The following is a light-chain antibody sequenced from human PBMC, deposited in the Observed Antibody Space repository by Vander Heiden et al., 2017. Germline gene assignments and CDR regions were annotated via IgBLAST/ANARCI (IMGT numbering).Light chain of an antibody. CDR3: QQDNNWPRT. CDR2: GAS. CDR1: QSISGD. J-gene: IGKJ1*01. Sequence: EIVMTQSPTTLSVSPGERATLSCRASQSISGDLAWYQQKPGQAPRLLIYGASTRATGIPARFSGSGSGTEFTLTISSLQSEDFAVYYCQQDNNWPRTFGQGTKVEIK. V-gene: IGKV3D-15*01.